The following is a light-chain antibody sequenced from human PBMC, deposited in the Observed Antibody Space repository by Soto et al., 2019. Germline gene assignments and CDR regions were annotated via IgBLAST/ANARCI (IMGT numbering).Light chain of an antibody. CDR3: QKYGSSPIT. Sequence: EIVLTHSPATLSFSPWERATLSFSSSQSVSSNLAWYQQKPGQAPRLLIYDASSRATGIPDRFSGDGSGTHFTLTISRLEDEDFVVYYCQKYGSSPITFGQGTRLEI. V-gene: IGKV3-20*01. J-gene: IGKJ5*01. CDR2: DAS. CDR1: QSVSSN.